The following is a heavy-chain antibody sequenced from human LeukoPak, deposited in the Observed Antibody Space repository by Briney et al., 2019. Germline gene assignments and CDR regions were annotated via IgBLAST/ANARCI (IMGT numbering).Heavy chain of an antibody. D-gene: IGHD6-19*01. CDR3: IVLAVAGTFGFDY. CDR2: IKADGSEK. J-gene: IGHJ4*02. Sequence: GGSLRLSCAASGFTFTDYLMTWVRQAPGKGLEWVADIKADGSEKYYVDSVKGRFTILRDNAKNSLYLQMNSLRAEDTAVYYCIVLAVAGTFGFDYWGQGTLVTVSS. CDR1: GFTFTDYL. V-gene: IGHV3-7*01.